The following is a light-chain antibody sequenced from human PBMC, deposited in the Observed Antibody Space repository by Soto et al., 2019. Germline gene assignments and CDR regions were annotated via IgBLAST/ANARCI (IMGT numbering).Light chain of an antibody. J-gene: IGLJ2*01. CDR3: CSYATSSSFVG. V-gene: IGLV2-23*03. Sequence: QSVLTQPASVSGSPGQSITISCTATSSDVGGYNLVSWYQQHPGKAPKLMIYEGTKRPSGISNRFSGSKSGNTASLTISGLQAEDEADYYCCSYATSSSFVGFGGGTKLTVL. CDR1: SSDVGGYNL. CDR2: EGT.